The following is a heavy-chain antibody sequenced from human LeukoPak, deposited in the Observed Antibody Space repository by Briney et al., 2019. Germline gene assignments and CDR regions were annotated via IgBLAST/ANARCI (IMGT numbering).Heavy chain of an antibody. Sequence: GGSLGLSCAASGFTFSSYSMNWVRQAPGKGLEWVSSISSSSSYIYYADSVKGRFTISRDNAKNSLYLQMNSLRAEDTAVYYCARTGGDFWSISDYWGQGTLVTVSS. CDR3: ARTGGDFWSISDY. V-gene: IGHV3-21*01. J-gene: IGHJ4*02. D-gene: IGHD3-3*01. CDR1: GFTFSSYS. CDR2: ISSSSSYI.